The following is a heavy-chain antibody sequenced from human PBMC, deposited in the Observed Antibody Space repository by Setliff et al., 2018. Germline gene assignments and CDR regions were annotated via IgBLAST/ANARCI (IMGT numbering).Heavy chain of an antibody. CDR2: IMHDGTT. CDR3: VGYGGNSG. J-gene: IGHJ4*02. D-gene: IGHD2-21*01. V-gene: IGHV3-53*01. CDR1: GFVVSSNH. Sequence: GGSLRLSCTVSGFVVSSNHLSWVRQAPGKGLEWVSVIMHDGTTDYADSVKGRFTISRDSSKNTLNLQMTSLRVEDTAVYYCVGYGGNSGWGQGTLVTVSS.